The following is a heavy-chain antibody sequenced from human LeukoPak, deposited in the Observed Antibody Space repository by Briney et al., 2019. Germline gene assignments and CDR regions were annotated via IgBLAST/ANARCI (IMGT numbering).Heavy chain of an antibody. CDR2: ISYDGSNK. CDR3: AKEGQYYGSGSLL. D-gene: IGHD3-10*01. Sequence: PGGSLRLSCAASGFTFSSYAMHWVRQAPGKGLEWVAVISYDGSNKYYADSVKGRFTISRDNSKNTLYLQMNSLRAEDTAVYYCAKEGQYYGSGSLLWGQGTLVTVSS. CDR1: GFTFSSYA. J-gene: IGHJ4*02. V-gene: IGHV3-30-3*01.